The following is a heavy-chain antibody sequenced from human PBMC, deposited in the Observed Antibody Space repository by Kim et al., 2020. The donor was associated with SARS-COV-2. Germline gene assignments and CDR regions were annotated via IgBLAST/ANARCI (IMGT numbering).Heavy chain of an antibody. V-gene: IGHV3-48*02. CDR1: GFTFSSYS. CDR3: ASLAVADSYYFDY. J-gene: IGHJ4*02. Sequence: GGSLRLSCTASGFTFSSYSMNWVRQAPGKGLEWVAYISSSGNAIYYADSVKGRFTISRDNAKNSLYLQMNSLRDEDTAVYYCASLAVADSYYFDYWGQGT. D-gene: IGHD6-19*01. CDR2: ISSSGNAI.